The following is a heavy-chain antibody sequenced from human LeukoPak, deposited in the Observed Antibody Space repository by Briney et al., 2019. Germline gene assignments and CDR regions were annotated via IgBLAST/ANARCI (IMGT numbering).Heavy chain of an antibody. D-gene: IGHD3-22*01. CDR1: GLSVRTHY. Sequence: GGSLRLSCAASGLSVRTHYMTWVRQAPGKGLEWVSVIYIGGTTNYADSVEGRFTLSRDNSKNAVHLQMNSLRVEDTAVYYCARERPDEYSSGWYDLWGQGALVTVSP. CDR2: IYIGGTT. V-gene: IGHV3-53*01. J-gene: IGHJ5*01. CDR3: ARERPDEYSSGWYDL.